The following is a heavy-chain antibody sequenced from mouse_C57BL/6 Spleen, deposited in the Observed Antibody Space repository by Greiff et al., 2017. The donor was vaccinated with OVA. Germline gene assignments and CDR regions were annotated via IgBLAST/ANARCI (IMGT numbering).Heavy chain of an antibody. CDR2: INPNNGGT. D-gene: IGHD2-3*01. Sequence: EVQLQQSGPELVKPGASVKMSCKASGYTFTDYNMHWVKQSHGKSLEWIGYINPNNGGTSYNQKFKGKATLTVNKSSSTVYMELRSLTSEDSAVYYCARWIYDGYFDVWGTGTTVTVSS. V-gene: IGHV1-22*01. CDR3: ARWIYDGYFDV. J-gene: IGHJ1*03. CDR1: GYTFTDYN.